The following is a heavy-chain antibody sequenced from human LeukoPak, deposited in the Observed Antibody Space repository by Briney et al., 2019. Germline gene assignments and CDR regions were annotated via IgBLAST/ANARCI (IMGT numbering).Heavy chain of an antibody. J-gene: IGHJ4*02. D-gene: IGHD6-13*01. Sequence: ASVKVSCKASGYTFTSYDINWVRQATGQGLEWMGWMNPNSGNTGYAEKFQGRVTMTRNTSISTAYMELSSLRSEDTAVYYCARDLGLRIAAAGYFDYWGQGTLVTVSS. CDR3: ARDLGLRIAAAGYFDY. CDR2: MNPNSGNT. CDR1: GYTFTSYD. V-gene: IGHV1-8*02.